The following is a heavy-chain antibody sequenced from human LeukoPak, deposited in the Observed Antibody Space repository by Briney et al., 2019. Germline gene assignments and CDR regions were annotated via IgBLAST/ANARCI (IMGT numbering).Heavy chain of an antibody. Sequence: GASVKVSCKASGYTFTSYVISWVRQAPGQGLEWMGWISAYNGNTNYAQKLQGRVTMTTDTSTSTAYMKLRSLRSDDTAVYYCASQGGGDCYSNPRLCAFDIWGQGTMVTVSS. CDR1: GYTFTSYV. CDR3: ASQGGGDCYSNPRLCAFDI. J-gene: IGHJ3*02. D-gene: IGHD2-21*02. V-gene: IGHV1-18*01. CDR2: ISAYNGNT.